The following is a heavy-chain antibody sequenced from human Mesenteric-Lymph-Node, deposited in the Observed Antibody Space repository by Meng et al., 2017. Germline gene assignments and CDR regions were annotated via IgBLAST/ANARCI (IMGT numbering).Heavy chain of an antibody. V-gene: IGHV4-39*07. D-gene: IGHD3-10*01. CDR3: ARELMVQGVITIDY. J-gene: IGHJ4*02. CDR1: GDSISSSRYF. Sequence: SETLSLTCTVSGDSISSSRYFWGWIRQPPGKGLEWIGSMFYSGNTYYSPSLKSRVTISADTSKNQFSLKLNSVTAADTAVYYCARELMVQGVITIDYWGQGRLVTVSS. CDR2: MFYSGNT.